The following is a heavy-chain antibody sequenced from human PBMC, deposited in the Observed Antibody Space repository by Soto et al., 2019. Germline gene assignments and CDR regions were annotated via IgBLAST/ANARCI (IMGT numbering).Heavy chain of an antibody. J-gene: IGHJ3*02. CDR2: IYYSGST. D-gene: IGHD6-19*01. CDR1: GGSISSYY. Sequence: SETLSLTCTVSGGSISSYYWSWIRQPPGKGLEWIGYIYYSGSTNYNPSLKSRVTISVDTSKNQFSLKLSSVTAADTAVYYCARDSDSSGWYLAFDIWGQGTMVTVSS. CDR3: ARDSDSSGWYLAFDI. V-gene: IGHV4-59*01.